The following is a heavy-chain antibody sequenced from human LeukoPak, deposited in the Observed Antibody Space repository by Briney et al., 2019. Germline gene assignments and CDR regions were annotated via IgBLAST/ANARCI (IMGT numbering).Heavy chain of an antibody. CDR1: GGSISSYY. CDR2: IYYSGST. CDR3: ARVSSGYYYFDY. V-gene: IGHV4-59*01. J-gene: IGHJ4*02. Sequence: SETLSLTCTVSGGSISSYYRSWIRQPPGKGLEWIGYIYYSGSTNYNPSLKSRVTISVDTSKNQFSLKLSSVTAADTAVYYCARVSSGYYYFDYWGQGTLVTVSS. D-gene: IGHD3-22*01.